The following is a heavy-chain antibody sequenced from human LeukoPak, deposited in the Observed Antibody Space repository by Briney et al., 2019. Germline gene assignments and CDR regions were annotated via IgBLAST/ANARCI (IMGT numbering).Heavy chain of an antibody. CDR2: ISRNSGSI. Sequence: PGGSLRLSCAASGFTFDDYAMHWVRHAPGKGLEWVSGISRNSGSIGYADSVKGRFTISRDNAKNSLYLQMNSLRAEDTALYYCAKGSTTVVTPGGAFDIWGQGTMVTVSS. V-gene: IGHV3-9*01. D-gene: IGHD4-23*01. CDR1: GFTFDDYA. CDR3: AKGSTTVVTPGGAFDI. J-gene: IGHJ3*02.